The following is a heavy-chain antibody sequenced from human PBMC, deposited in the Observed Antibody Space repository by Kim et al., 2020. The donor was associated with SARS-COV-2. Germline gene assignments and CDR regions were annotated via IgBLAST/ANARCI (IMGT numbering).Heavy chain of an antibody. V-gene: IGHV1-2*02. CDR1: GYAFSDFF. Sequence: ASVKVSCKASGYAFSDFFIHWVRQAPGQGLEWTGWIDPKNGDTHYAQSFQGRVTMTRDTSVSTVYLDLSRLRSDDTAVYYCARDEVPTILGMEDVWGQGITVTVSS. D-gene: IGHD3-16*01. CDR3: ARDEVPTILGMEDV. J-gene: IGHJ6*02. CDR2: IDPKNGDT.